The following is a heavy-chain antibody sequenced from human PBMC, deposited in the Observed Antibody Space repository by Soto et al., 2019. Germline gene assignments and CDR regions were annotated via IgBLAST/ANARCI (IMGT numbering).Heavy chain of an antibody. Sequence: PSETLSLTCAVYGGSFSGYYWSWIRQPPGKGLEWIGEVNHSGSTSYNPSLKSRVTISVDKSKNQFSLKLSSVTAADTAVYYCARAVTVTAIRRGGIDYWGQGTLVTVS. CDR3: ARAVTVTAIRRGGIDY. CDR1: GGSFSGYY. CDR2: VNHSGST. V-gene: IGHV4-34*01. J-gene: IGHJ4*02. D-gene: IGHD2-21*02.